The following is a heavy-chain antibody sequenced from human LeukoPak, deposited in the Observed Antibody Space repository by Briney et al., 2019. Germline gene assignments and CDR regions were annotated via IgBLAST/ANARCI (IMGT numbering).Heavy chain of an antibody. V-gene: IGHV1-18*01. Sequence: ASVKVSCKASGYTFTNYGISWVRQAPGQGLEWMGWISADNANTFYAQKVQGRLTMTTDTSTSTAYMELSSLRSEDTAVYYCARDKDGYTRDYWGQGTLVTVSS. CDR1: GYTFTNYG. D-gene: IGHD5-24*01. CDR3: ARDKDGYTRDY. CDR2: ISADNANT. J-gene: IGHJ4*02.